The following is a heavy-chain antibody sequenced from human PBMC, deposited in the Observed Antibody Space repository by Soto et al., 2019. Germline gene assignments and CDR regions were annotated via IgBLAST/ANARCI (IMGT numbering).Heavy chain of an antibody. CDR2: ISRDGTNT. D-gene: IGHD3-22*01. CDR1: GFTFDDYN. CDR3: VKETYYYDVSSYYPLGS. Sequence: GGSLRLSCAASGFTFDDYNMHWVRQAPGKGLEWVSLISRDGTNTNYAESVKGRFTISRDNSKNTLYLQMNSLRTEDTALYYCVKETYYYDVSSYYPLGSWGQGTLVTVSS. V-gene: IGHV3-43*01. J-gene: IGHJ5*02.